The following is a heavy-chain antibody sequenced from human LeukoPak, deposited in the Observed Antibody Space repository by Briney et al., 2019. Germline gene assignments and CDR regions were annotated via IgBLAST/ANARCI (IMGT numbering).Heavy chain of an antibody. J-gene: IGHJ4*02. V-gene: IGHV3-30-3*01. Sequence: GGSLRLSCAASGFTFSSYAMHWVRQAPGKGLEWVSVISYDGSNKYYADSVKGRFTISRDNSKNTLYLQMNSLRAEDTAVYYCARDPMRYCSSTSCYIPGHWGQGTLVTVSS. CDR3: ARDPMRYCSSTSCYIPGH. CDR1: GFTFSSYA. D-gene: IGHD2-2*02. CDR2: ISYDGSNK.